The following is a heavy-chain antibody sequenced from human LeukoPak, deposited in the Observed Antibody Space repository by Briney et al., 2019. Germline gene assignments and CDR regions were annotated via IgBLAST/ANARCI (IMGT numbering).Heavy chain of an antibody. CDR1: GFSFSYYG. V-gene: IGHV3-30*18. Sequence: GGSLRLSCAASGFSFSYYGVHWVRQAPGKGLEWVALISYDGGDKYFADSVKGRFSISRDNSQNTLFLQMNSLITEDTAIYYCAKYMRPYSGDRSFLFDQWGQGTLVIVSS. CDR2: ISYDGGDK. D-gene: IGHD1-26*01. J-gene: IGHJ4*02. CDR3: AKYMRPYSGDRSFLFDQ.